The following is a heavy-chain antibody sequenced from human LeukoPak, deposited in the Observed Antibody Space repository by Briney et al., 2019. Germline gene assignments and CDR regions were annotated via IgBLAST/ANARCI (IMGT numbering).Heavy chain of an antibody. CDR1: GFTFSRSR. J-gene: IGHJ4*02. Sequence: GGSLRPSCAASGFTFSRSRMHWVRQAPGKGLVWVSRINDDGSTTYADSVKGRFTISRDNAKNTLHLQMNSLRAEDSAVYYCARDLMHSANWGQGTLVTVSS. V-gene: IGHV3-74*01. CDR2: INDDGST. D-gene: IGHD3-10*01. CDR3: ARDLMHSAN.